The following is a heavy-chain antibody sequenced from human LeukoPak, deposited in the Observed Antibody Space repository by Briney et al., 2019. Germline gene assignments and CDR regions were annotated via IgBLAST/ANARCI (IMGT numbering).Heavy chain of an antibody. CDR3: ARDPRNVGLAP. CDR2: NNGDGSTT. V-gene: IGHV3-74*01. CDR1: GFSLSGYW. Sequence: GGSLRLSCVASGFSLSGYWMYWVRQAPGKGLMYISRNNGDGSTTNYADVVKGRFTMSRDNVKNTLYLQMNSLRVENTAVYYCARDPRNVGLAPWGQGTLVTVSS. D-gene: IGHD2-15*01. J-gene: IGHJ5*02.